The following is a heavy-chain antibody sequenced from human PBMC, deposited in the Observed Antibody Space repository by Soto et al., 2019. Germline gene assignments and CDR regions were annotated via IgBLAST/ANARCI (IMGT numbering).Heavy chain of an antibody. CDR3: AREGYCSSTSCYPYYYYGMDV. CDR1: GYTFTGYY. D-gene: IGHD2-2*01. V-gene: IGHV1-2*04. Sequence: VKVSCKASGYTFTGYYMHWVRQAPGQGLEWMGWINPNSGGTNYAQKFQGWVTMTRDTSISTAYMELSRLRSDDTAVYYCAREGYCSSTSCYPYYYYGMDVWGQGTTVTVSS. J-gene: IGHJ6*02. CDR2: INPNSGGT.